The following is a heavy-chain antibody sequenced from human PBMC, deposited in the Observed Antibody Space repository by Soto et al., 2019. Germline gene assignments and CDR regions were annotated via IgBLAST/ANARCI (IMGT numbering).Heavy chain of an antibody. CDR3: AKRRGAGGHFDY. CDR1: GFTFSSYA. Sequence: DVQLLESGGGLVQPEGSLRLSCAASGFTFSSYAMVWVRQGPVKGLEWVAAVSIGGSTHYADAVRGRFTISRDNSKNTLSLHMNSLTAEDTAVYFCAKRRGAGGHFDYWGQGALVTVSS. D-gene: IGHD2-15*01. CDR2: VSIGGST. J-gene: IGHJ4*02. V-gene: IGHV3-23*01.